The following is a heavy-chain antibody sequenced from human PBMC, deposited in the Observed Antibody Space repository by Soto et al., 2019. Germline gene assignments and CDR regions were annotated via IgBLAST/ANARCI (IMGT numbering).Heavy chain of an antibody. D-gene: IGHD4-17*01. Sequence: QVQLVESGRGEVQPGRALRLSCAASGFSFSSYGMHWVRQAPGKGLEWVAVILDDGSDKDYTDAVKGRFTISRDNSKNTLYLEMNSLRAEDTAVYYCARDDDYGDNGLDYWGQGTLVTVSS. CDR2: ILDDGSDK. CDR1: GFSFSSYG. CDR3: ARDDDYGDNGLDY. V-gene: IGHV3-33*01. J-gene: IGHJ4*02.